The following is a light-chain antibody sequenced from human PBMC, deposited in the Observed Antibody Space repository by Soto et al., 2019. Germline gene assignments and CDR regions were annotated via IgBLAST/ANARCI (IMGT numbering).Light chain of an antibody. CDR2: KAS. J-gene: IGKJ1*01. V-gene: IGKV1-5*03. CDR1: QTISSW. Sequence: DIQMTQSPSTLSGSVGDRVTITCRASQTISSWLAWYQQKPGKDPKLLIYKASTLETGVPSRFSGSGSGTEFTLTINSLQPDDFATYYCQQYGAFGQGTKVEI. CDR3: QQYGA.